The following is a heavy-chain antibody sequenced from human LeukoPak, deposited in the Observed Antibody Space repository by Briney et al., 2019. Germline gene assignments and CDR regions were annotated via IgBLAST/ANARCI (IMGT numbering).Heavy chain of an antibody. V-gene: IGHV4-4*09. J-gene: IGHJ6*03. Sequence: SETLSLTCTVSGGSISSYYWSWIRQPPGKGLEWIGYIYTSGSTNYNLSLKSRVTISVDTSKNQFSLKLSSVTAADTAVYYCARFWSGYSSTYYYYYYMDVWGKGTTVTVSS. D-gene: IGHD3-3*01. CDR2: IYTSGST. CDR3: ARFWSGYSSTYYYYYYMDV. CDR1: GGSISSYY.